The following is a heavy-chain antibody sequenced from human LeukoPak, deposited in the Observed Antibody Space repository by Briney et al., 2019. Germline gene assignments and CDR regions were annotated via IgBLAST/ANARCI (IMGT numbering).Heavy chain of an antibody. V-gene: IGHV1-2*04. J-gene: IGHJ6*03. CDR1: GYTFTCYY. CDR3: ARGGTMVRGVMGRVRHEHYYMDV. D-gene: IGHD3-10*01. Sequence: ASVKVSCKASGYTFTCYYMHWVRQAPGQGLEWMGWINPNSGGTNYAQKFQGWVTMTRDTSISTAYMELTWLRSDGTAIYYCARGGTMVRGVMGRVRHEHYYMDVWGKGTTVTVSS. CDR2: INPNSGGT.